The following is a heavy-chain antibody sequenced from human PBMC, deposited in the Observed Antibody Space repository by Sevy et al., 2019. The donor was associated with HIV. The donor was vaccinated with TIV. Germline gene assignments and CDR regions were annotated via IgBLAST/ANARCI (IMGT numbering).Heavy chain of an antibody. CDR2: IYYSGST. Sequence: SETLSLTCTVSGGSISSYYWNWIWQPPGKGLEWIGYIYYSGSTNYNPSLKSRVTISVDTSKNQFSLKLSSVTAADTAVYYCARRIQLWLQDAFDIWGQGTMVTVSS. V-gene: IGHV4-59*01. CDR3: ARRIQLWLQDAFDI. J-gene: IGHJ3*02. CDR1: GGSISSYY. D-gene: IGHD5-18*01.